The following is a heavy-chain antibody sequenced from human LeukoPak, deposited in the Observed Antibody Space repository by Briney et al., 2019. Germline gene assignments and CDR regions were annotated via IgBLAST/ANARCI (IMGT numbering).Heavy chain of an antibody. J-gene: IGHJ4*02. Sequence: ASVKVSCKVSGYTFTELSMHWVRQAPGKGLEWMGGFDPEDGETIYAQKFQGRVTMTEDTSTDTAYMELSSLRSEDTAVYYCATAGDCSSTSCYRTGGDYWGQGTLVTVSS. CDR2: FDPEDGET. CDR1: GYTFTELS. CDR3: ATAGDCSSTSCYRTGGDY. V-gene: IGHV1-24*01. D-gene: IGHD2-2*02.